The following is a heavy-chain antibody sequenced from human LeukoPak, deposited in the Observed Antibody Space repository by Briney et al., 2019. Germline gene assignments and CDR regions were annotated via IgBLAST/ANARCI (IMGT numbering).Heavy chain of an antibody. CDR2: IYPGDSDT. V-gene: IGHV5-51*01. CDR3: ARQNDFRLDY. Sequence: FSSYWIGWVRQMPGKGLEWMGIIYPGDSDTIYSPFLQGPVTMSVDTSIGTAYLQWSSLKTSDSAIYYCARQNDFRLDYWGQGTLVTVSS. J-gene: IGHJ4*02. D-gene: IGHD3-3*01. CDR1: FSSYW.